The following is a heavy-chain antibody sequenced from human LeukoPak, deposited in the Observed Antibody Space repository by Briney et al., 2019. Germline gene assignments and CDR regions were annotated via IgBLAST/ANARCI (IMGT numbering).Heavy chain of an antibody. CDR3: ARYLSAGGNIIRVGS. V-gene: IGHV1-46*01. CDR1: GYTFTSYY. J-gene: IGHJ5*01. CDR2: TNPSDGWS. D-gene: IGHD3-10*01. Sequence: ASVNVSCDASGYTFTSYYMHWVRRAPGQGLEWMGITNPSDGWSNYAQKFRGRVTMTRDMSTSTVYMDLSSLKSEDTAVYYCARYLSAGGNIIRVGSWGQGTQVTVFS.